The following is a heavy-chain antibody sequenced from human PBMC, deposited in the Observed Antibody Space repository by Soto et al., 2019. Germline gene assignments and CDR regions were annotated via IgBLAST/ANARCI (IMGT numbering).Heavy chain of an antibody. CDR2: IYTSGST. CDR1: GGSISSYY. Sequence: LSLTCTVSGGSISSYYWSWIRQPAGKGLEWIGRIYTSGSTNYNPSLKSRVTMSVDTAKNQFSLKLSSVTAADTAVYYCARARSDYLDDAFDIWGQGTMVTVSS. D-gene: IGHD3-3*01. V-gene: IGHV4-4*07. J-gene: IGHJ3*02. CDR3: ARARSDYLDDAFDI.